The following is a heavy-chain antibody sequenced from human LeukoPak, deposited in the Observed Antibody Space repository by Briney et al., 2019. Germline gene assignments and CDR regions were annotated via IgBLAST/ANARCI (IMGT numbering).Heavy chain of an antibody. CDR1: GYTFTSYG. CDR2: ISAYNGNT. V-gene: IGHV1-18*01. D-gene: IGHD2-2*01. CDR3: ARTGDIVVVPAAGYMDV. Sequence: GASVKVSCNASGYTFTSYGISWVRQAPGQGLEWMGWISAYNGNTNYAQKLQGRVTMTTDTSTSTAYMELRSLRSDDTAVYYCARTGDIVVVPAAGYMDVWGKGTTVTVSS. J-gene: IGHJ6*03.